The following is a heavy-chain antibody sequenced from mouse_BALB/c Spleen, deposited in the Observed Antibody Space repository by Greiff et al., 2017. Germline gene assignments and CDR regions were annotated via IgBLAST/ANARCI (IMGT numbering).Heavy chain of an antibody. Sequence: VQLQQSGAGLMKPGPSVSISCTATGYTFSSYWIEWVKQRPGHGLEWIGEILPGSGSTNYNEKFTGKLTFTADTSYNTAFMKLSSLTSEDSAVYYCARARYGNYYFDYWGQGTTLTVSS. CDR3: ARARYGNYYFDY. D-gene: IGHD2-1*01. J-gene: IGHJ2*01. CDR1: GYTFSSYW. CDR2: ILPGSGST. V-gene: IGHV1-9*01.